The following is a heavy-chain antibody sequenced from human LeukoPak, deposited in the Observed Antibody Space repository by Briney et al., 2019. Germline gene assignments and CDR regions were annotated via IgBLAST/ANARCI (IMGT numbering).Heavy chain of an antibody. J-gene: IGHJ4*02. D-gene: IGHD3-9*01. CDR2: FFYSGRD. Sequence: SETLSLTCSVSGGTMRGSSDSYWAWIRQAPGKGLEWIGHFFYSGRDDCNPSLRGRVTISADTSKNRFSLQLTSVTPADTAVYYCARHVDGYNFGLPRYYFDFWGQGALVTVS. V-gene: IGHV4-39*01. CDR3: ARHVDGYNFGLPRYYFDF. CDR1: GGTMRGSSDSY.